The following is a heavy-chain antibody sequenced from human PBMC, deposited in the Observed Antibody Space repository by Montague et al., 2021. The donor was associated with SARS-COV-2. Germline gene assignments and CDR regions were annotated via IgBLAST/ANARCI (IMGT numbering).Heavy chain of an antibody. V-gene: IGHV6-1*01. Sequence: CAISGDSVASNGVTWSWDRHSPSRGLGWLGMTYYRSKWYSDYAPSVRGRLTVNPDASKNEFSLELNYVTPEDTAVYYCVRYSGWFYFDFWGQGTLVTVSS. CDR3: VRYSGWFYFDF. D-gene: IGHD6-19*01. J-gene: IGHJ4*02. CDR2: TYYRSKWYS. CDR1: GDSVASNGVT.